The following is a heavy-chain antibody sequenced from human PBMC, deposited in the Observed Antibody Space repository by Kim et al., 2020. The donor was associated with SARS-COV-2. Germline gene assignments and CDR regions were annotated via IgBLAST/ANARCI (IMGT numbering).Heavy chain of an antibody. CDR3: ATLDYYGSGSGAEGYYYGMDV. D-gene: IGHD3-10*01. J-gene: IGHJ6*02. Sequence: GGSLRLSCAASGFTFDDYAMHWVRQAPGKGLEWVSGISWNSGSIGYADSVKGRFTISRDNAKNSLYLQMNSLRAEDTALYYCATLDYYGSGSGAEGYYYGMDVWGQGTTVTVSS. CDR2: ISWNSGSI. CDR1: GFTFDDYA. V-gene: IGHV3-9*01.